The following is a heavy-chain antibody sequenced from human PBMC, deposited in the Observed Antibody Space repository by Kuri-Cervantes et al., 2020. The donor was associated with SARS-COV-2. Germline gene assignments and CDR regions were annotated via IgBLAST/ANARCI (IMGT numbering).Heavy chain of an antibody. CDR3: VRHKAAAGIVAPD. J-gene: IGHJ4*02. D-gene: IGHD6-13*01. CDR1: GFTFSNSD. V-gene: IGHV3-19*01. Sequence: GGSLRLSCAASGFTFSNSDMNWVRQAPGKGLEWVSGVSWNGSRTHYADSVKGRFIISRDNSRNFLYQRMNSLRPEDMAVYYCVRHKAAAGIVAPDRGQGTLVTVSS. CDR2: VSWNGSRT.